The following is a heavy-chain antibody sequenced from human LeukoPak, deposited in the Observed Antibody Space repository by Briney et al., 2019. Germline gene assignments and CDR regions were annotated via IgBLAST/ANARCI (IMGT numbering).Heavy chain of an antibody. CDR1: GGTFSSYA. V-gene: IGHV1-69*13. Sequence: GASVKVSCKASGGTFSSYAISWVRQAPGQGLEWMGGIIPIFGTANYAQKFQGRVTITADESTSTAYMELSSLRSEDTAVYYCARGPLPDVTGTTYSDYWGQGTLVTVSS. CDR2: IIPIFGTA. J-gene: IGHJ4*02. CDR3: ARGPLPDVTGTTYSDY. D-gene: IGHD1-7*01.